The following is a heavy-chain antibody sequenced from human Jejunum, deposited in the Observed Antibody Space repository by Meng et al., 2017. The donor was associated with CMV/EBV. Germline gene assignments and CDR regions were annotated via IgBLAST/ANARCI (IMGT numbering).Heavy chain of an antibody. D-gene: IGHD4-17*01. V-gene: IGHV4-4*02. CDR1: GGSIKNAWV. CDR3: KTLYGDSIS. J-gene: IGHJ4*02. Sequence: QVQLEESGRGLVKPAVTLSLPWGGSGGSIKNAWVWSWGRQAPGKGLEWIGENYNSGRTNSNQSVKIRVSMSVDKSQTHFSLWLSTVTAADTAVYYCKTLYGDSISWGQGTLVTVSS. CDR2: NYNSGRT.